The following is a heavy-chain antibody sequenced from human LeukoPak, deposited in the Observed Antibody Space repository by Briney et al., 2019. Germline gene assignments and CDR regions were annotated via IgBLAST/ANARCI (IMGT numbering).Heavy chain of an antibody. CDR1: GFKFSDYW. V-gene: IGHV3-7*03. CDR3: ARLFQRNELNYYDSSGYSLGY. Sequence: GGPLRLSCAASGFKFSDYWMTWVRQAPGKGLEWVANIKRDGSKKSYMDSVKGRFTISRDNSKNTLYVQMNSLRAEDTAVYYCARLFQRNELNYYDSSGYSLGYWGQGTLVTVSS. J-gene: IGHJ4*02. D-gene: IGHD3-22*01. CDR2: IKRDGSKK.